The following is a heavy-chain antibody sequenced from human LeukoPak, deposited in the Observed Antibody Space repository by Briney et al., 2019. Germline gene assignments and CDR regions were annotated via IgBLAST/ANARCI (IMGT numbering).Heavy chain of an antibody. CDR2: ISAYNGNT. D-gene: IGHD4-17*01. CDR3: AKRNYGDFMSYFDH. Sequence: GASVKVSCKASGYTFTSYGISWVRQAPGQGLEWMGWISAYNGNTNYAQKFQGRVTMARDTSTSTVYMELSSLRSEDTAIYYCAKRNYGDFMSYFDHWGQGTLVTVSS. V-gene: IGHV1-18*01. CDR1: GYTFTSYG. J-gene: IGHJ4*02.